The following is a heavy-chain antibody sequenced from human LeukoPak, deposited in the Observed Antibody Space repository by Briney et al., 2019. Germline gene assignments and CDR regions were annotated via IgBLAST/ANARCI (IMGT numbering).Heavy chain of an antibody. V-gene: IGHV3-30*04. CDR1: GFTFSSYA. J-gene: IGHJ3*02. CDR2: ISYDGSNK. D-gene: IGHD3-22*01. Sequence: GRSLRLSCAASGFTFSSYAMHWVRQAPGKGLEWVAVISYDGSNKYYADSVKGRFTISRDNSKNTLYLQMNSLRAEDTAVYYCAKPTKDYYDSSGYYYGAFDIWGQGTMVTVSS. CDR3: AKPTKDYYDSSGYYYGAFDI.